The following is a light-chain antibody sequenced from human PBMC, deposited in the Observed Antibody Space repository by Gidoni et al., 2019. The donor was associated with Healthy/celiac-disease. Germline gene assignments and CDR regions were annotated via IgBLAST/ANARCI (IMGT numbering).Light chain of an antibody. J-gene: IGKJ1*01. Sequence: DIQMTQSPSSLSASVGDRVTITCRASQSISSYLNWYQQKPGKDPKLLIYAASSLQSGVPSRFSGSGSGTDFTLTISSLQPEDFATYYWQQSYSTPPTFGQGTKVEIK. CDR2: AAS. CDR1: QSISSY. CDR3: QQSYSTPPT. V-gene: IGKV1-39*01.